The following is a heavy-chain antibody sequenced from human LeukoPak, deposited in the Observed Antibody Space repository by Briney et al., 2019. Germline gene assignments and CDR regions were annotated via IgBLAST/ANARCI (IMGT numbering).Heavy chain of an antibody. Sequence: GGSLRLSCAASGFTFDDYAMHWVRQAPGKGLEWVSLISGDGGSTYYADSVKGRFTISRDNSKNSLYLQMNSLRTEDTALYYCAKDITGYSSSWYSSYYYYYGMDVWGQGTTVTVSS. CDR2: ISGDGGST. CDR3: AKDITGYSSSWYSSYYYYYGMDV. V-gene: IGHV3-43*02. D-gene: IGHD6-13*01. CDR1: GFTFDDYA. J-gene: IGHJ6*02.